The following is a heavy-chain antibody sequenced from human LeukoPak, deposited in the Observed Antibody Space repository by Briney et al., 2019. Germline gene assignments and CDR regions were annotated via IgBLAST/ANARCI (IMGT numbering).Heavy chain of an antibody. J-gene: IGHJ4*02. CDR1: GYTFTSYD. Sequence: PWASVKVSCKASGYTFTSYDINWVRQATGQGLEWMGWMNPNSGNTGYAQKFQGRVTITRNTSISTAYMELSSLRSEDTAVYYCARGHMIAAAGTGFDYWGQGTLVTVSS. D-gene: IGHD6-13*01. CDR3: ARGHMIAAAGTGFDY. CDR2: MNPNSGNT. V-gene: IGHV1-8*03.